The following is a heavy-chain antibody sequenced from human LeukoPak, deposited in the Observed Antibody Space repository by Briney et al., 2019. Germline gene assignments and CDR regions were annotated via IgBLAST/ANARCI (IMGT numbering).Heavy chain of an antibody. CDR3: ARGDHAYDFWSGYYLG. D-gene: IGHD3-3*01. Sequence: PGGSLRLSCAASGFTFSSYWMSWVRQAPGKGLEWVANIKQDGCEKYYVDSVKGRFTISRDNAKNSLYLQMNSLRAEDTAVYYCARGDHAYDFWSGYYLGWGQGTLVTVSS. J-gene: IGHJ4*02. CDR1: GFTFSSYW. CDR2: IKQDGCEK. V-gene: IGHV3-7*01.